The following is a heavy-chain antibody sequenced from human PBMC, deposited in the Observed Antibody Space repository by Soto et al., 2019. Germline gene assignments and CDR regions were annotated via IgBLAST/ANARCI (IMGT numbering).Heavy chain of an antibody. CDR3: ARDYYRFNSGYGFSMDV. CDR1: GFTFSSYA. Sequence: QVQLVESGGGVVQPGRSLRLSCAASGFTFSSYAMHWVRQAPGKGLERVAVISNDGRNKYYADSVKGRFTISRDNSKNTLYLQMNSLRAEDTAVYYCARDYYRFNSGYGFSMDVWGQGTTVTVSS. J-gene: IGHJ6*02. D-gene: IGHD5-12*01. V-gene: IGHV3-30*04. CDR2: ISNDGRNK.